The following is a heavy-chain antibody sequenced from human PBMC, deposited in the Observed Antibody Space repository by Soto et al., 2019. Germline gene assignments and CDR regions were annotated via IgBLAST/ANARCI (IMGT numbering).Heavy chain of an antibody. CDR3: ASTGGYYYDSSGYRSNAFDI. CDR2: IIPIFGTA. V-gene: IGHV1-69*06. CDR1: GGTFSSYA. Sequence: QVQLVQSGAEVKKPGSSVKVSCKASGGTFSSYAISWVRQAPGQGLEWMGGIIPIFGTANYAQKFQGRVTITADKSTSTAYMELSSLRSEGTAVYYCASTGGYYYDSSGYRSNAFDIWGQGTMVTVSS. D-gene: IGHD3-22*01. J-gene: IGHJ3*02.